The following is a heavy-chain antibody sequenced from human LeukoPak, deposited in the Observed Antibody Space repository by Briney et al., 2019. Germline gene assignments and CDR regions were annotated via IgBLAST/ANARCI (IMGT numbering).Heavy chain of an antibody. CDR2: VYYTGST. J-gene: IGHJ4*02. Sequence: SETLSLTCTVSGGSISSSGSYWGWIRQPPGKGLEWIATVYYTGSTYYNPSLKSRVTISVDTSKNQFSLNLRSVTAADTAVYYCARDDGVGATLLRYWGQGTLVTVSS. D-gene: IGHD1-26*01. V-gene: IGHV4-39*07. CDR3: ARDDGVGATLLRY. CDR1: GGSISSSGSY.